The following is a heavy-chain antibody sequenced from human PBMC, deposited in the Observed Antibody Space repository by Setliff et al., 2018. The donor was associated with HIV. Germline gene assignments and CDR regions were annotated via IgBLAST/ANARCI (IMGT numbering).Heavy chain of an antibody. CDR3: ARDAGGAGEYFDY. Sequence: SLRLSCAASGFTFSSYAMHWVRQAPGKGLEWVAVISYDGSNKYYADSVKGRFTISRDNSKNTLYLQMNSLRAEDTAVYYCARDAGGAGEYFDYWGQGTLVTSPQ. V-gene: IGHV3-30*04. D-gene: IGHD7-27*01. J-gene: IGHJ4*02. CDR2: ISYDGSNK. CDR1: GFTFSSYA.